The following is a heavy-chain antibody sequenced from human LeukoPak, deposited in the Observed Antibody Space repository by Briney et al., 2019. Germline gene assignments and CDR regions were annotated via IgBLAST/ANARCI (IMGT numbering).Heavy chain of an antibody. CDR2: INHSGST. CDR3: ARGRGGNSGDN. V-gene: IGHV4-34*01. J-gene: IGHJ4*02. CDR1: GGSFSGYY. Sequence: SETLSLTCTFYGGSFSGYYWGWIRQPPGKGLEWIGEINHSGSTNYNPSLKSRVTLSLDTSKNQFSLKLSSVTAADTAVYYCARGRGGNSGDNWGQGTLVTVSS. D-gene: IGHD4-23*01.